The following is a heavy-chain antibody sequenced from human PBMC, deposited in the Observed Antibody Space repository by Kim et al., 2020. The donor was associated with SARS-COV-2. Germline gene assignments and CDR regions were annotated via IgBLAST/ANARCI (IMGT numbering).Heavy chain of an antibody. V-gene: IGHV3-74*01. Sequence: GGSLRLSCAASGFVFSDYWMHWVRQAPGKGLEWVGRIRDDGSGSNYADSVNGRFTISRDNVKNTVFLQMNSLRAEDTGVYFCARLAGGGTGLDSCGRGT. J-gene: IGHJ5*01. CDR3: ARLAGGGTGLDS. D-gene: IGHD1-1*01. CDR1: GFVFSDYW. CDR2: IRDDGSGS.